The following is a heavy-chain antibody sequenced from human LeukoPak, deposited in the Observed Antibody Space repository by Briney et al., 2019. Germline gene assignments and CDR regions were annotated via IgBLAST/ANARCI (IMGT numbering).Heavy chain of an antibody. CDR3: ATSGGPLNWFDP. CDR2: INHRGYT. J-gene: IGHJ5*02. CDR1: GGSFSGYY. V-gene: IGHV4-34*01. Sequence: KPSETLSLTCAVYGGSFSGYYWSWIRQPPGKGLEWIGEINHRGYTNYNSSLKSRVTISVDTSKNQFSLRLSSVTAADTAVYYCATSGGPLNWFDPWGQGTLVTVSS.